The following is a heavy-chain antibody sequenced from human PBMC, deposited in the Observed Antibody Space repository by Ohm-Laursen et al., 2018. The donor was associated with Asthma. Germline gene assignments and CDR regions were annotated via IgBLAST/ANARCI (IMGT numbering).Heavy chain of an antibody. D-gene: IGHD1-26*01. J-gene: IGHJ1*01. V-gene: IGHV3-53*01. CDR3: ARIGPEWELPGREYSLHH. CDR1: GFTVSSNY. Sequence: SLRLSCAASGFTVSSNYMSWVRQAPGKGLEWVSVIYSGGSTYYADSVKGRFTISRDNAKNLVYLQMDSLRVDDTALYYCARIGPEWELPGREYSLHHWGEGTLVTVSS. CDR2: IYSGGST.